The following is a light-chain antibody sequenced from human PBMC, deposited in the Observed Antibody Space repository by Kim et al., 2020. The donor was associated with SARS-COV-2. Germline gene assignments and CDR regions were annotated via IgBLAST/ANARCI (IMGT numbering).Light chain of an antibody. CDR2: DVS. CDR1: SSDIGSRNY. V-gene: IGLV2-14*03. CDR3: SSFTSSISYV. J-gene: IGLJ1*01. Sequence: QSALTQPASVSGSPGQSIIISCTGSSSDIGSRNYVSWYQQYPGKVPNLMIYDVSRRPSGVSNRFSGSKSGNTASLTISGLQAEDEADYYCSSFTSSISYVFGTGTKVTVL.